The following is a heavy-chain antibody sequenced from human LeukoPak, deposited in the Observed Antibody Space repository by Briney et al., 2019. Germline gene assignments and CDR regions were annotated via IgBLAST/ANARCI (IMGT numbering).Heavy chain of an antibody. CDR2: ISGSGGIT. Sequence: GGSLRLSCAASGFTFSNAWMSWVGQAPGKGLEWVSGISGSGGITYHPDSVNRPFTISTHNSKNTLYLQMNSLRAHDTAVYYCAKGYCGGDCYIQYYFDYWGQGTLVTVSS. D-gene: IGHD2-21*02. CDR3: AKGYCGGDCYIQYYFDY. V-gene: IGHV3-23*01. CDR1: GFTFSNAW. J-gene: IGHJ4*02.